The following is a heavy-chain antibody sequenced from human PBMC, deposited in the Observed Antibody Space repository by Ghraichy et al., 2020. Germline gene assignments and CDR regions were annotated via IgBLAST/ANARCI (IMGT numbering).Heavy chain of an antibody. D-gene: IGHD1-1*01. V-gene: IGHV4-31*03. CDR1: GGSISSGGYY. CDR2: IYYSGST. CDR3: ARDQELEGGEDWFDP. J-gene: IGHJ5*02. Sequence: SETLSLTCTVSGGSISSGGYYWSWIRQHPGKGLEWIGYIYYSGSTYYNPSLKSRVTISVDTSKNQFSLKLSSVTAADTAVYYCARDQELEGGEDWFDPWGLVTLVTVSS.